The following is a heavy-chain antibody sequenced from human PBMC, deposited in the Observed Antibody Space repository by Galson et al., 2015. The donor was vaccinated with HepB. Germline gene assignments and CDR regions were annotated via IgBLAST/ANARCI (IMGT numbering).Heavy chain of an antibody. V-gene: IGHV6-1*01. CDR2: TYYRSKWYN. CDR1: GDSVSSNSAA. CDR3: ARDGGIAAAGTSNFDY. D-gene: IGHD6-13*01. Sequence: CAISGDSVSSNSAAWNWIRQSPSRGLEWLGRTYYRSKWYNDYAVSVKSRITINPDTSKNQFSLQLNSVTPEDTAVYYCARDGGIAAAGTSNFDYWGQGTLVTVSS. J-gene: IGHJ4*02.